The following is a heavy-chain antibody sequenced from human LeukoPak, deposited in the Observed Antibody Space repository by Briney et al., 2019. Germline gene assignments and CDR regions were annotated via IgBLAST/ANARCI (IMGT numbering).Heavy chain of an antibody. CDR1: GFTFSSYA. CDR3: AKGGDQRHYYYGMDV. J-gene: IGHJ6*02. D-gene: IGHD2-21*02. CDR2: ISGSGGST. Sequence: GGSLRPSCAASGFTFSSYAMSWVRQAPGKGLEWVSAISGSGGSTYYADSVKGRFTISRDNSKNTLYLQMNSLRAEDTAVYYCAKGGDQRHYYYGMDVWGQGTTVTVSS. V-gene: IGHV3-23*01.